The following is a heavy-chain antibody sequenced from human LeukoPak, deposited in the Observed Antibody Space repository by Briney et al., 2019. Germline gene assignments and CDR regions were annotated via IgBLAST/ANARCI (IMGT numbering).Heavy chain of an antibody. CDR1: GGSINSYY. CDR3: ARQVSEYFDY. CDR2: IYYSGNT. D-gene: IGHD3-10*01. J-gene: IGHJ4*02. Sequence: SETLSLTCTVSGGSINSYYWSWIRQPPGKGLEWIGYIYYSGNTNYNPSLKSRVTISVDTSKNEVSLKLSSVTAADTAVYYCARQVSEYFDYWGQGTLVTASS. V-gene: IGHV4-59*08.